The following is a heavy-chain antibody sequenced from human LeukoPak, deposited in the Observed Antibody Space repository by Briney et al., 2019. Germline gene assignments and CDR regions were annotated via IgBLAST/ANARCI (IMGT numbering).Heavy chain of an antibody. J-gene: IGHJ4*02. V-gene: IGHV3-21*01. CDR3: ARGDVATIYSHFDY. CDR1: GFTFSSYS. D-gene: IGHD5-24*01. CDR2: ISSSSSYI. Sequence: GGSLRLSCAASGFTFSSYSMNWVRQAPGKGLEWVSSISSSSSYIYYADSVKGRFTISRDNAKNSLYLQMNSLRAEDTAVYYCARGDVATIYSHFDYWGQGTLVTVSS.